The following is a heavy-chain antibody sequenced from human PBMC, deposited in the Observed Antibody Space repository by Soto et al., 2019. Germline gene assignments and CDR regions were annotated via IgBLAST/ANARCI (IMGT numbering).Heavy chain of an antibody. CDR2: INHSGNT. D-gene: IGHD2-2*02. CDR3: ARGRGYCSSTSCYSYFDY. CDR1: GGSFSGYY. J-gene: IGHJ4*02. V-gene: IGHV4-34*01. Sequence: PSETLSLTCAVYGGSFSGYYWSWIRQPPGKGLEWIGEINHSGNTNYNPSLKSRVTISVDTSKNQFSLKLSSVTAADTAVYYCARGRGYCSSTSCYSYFDYWGQGTLVTVSS.